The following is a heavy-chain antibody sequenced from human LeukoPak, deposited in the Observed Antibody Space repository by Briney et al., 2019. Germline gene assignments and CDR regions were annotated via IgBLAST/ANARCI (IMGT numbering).Heavy chain of an antibody. V-gene: IGHV3-11*04. J-gene: IGHJ4*02. CDR2: ISSSGSTI. D-gene: IGHD5-12*01. CDR3: ARTPYSGYEGYYFDY. Sequence: TLSLTFTVCGCSISSSIYYWGWIRQPPGKGLEWVSYISSSGSTIYYADSVKGRFTISRDNAKNSLYLQMNSLRAEDTAVYYCARTPYSGYEGYYFDYWGQGTLVTVSS. CDR1: GCSISSSIYY.